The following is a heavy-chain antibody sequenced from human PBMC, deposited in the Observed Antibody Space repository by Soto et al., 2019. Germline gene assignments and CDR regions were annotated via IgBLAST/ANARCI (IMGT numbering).Heavy chain of an antibody. Sequence: GGSLRLSCAASGFTFSSYGMHWVRQAPGKGLEWVAVISYDGSNKYYADSVKGRFTISRDNSKNTLYLQMNSLRAEDTAVYYCAKALFQWYSSSWYLGYWGQGT. V-gene: IGHV3-30*18. CDR2: ISYDGSNK. CDR1: GFTFSSYG. CDR3: AKALFQWYSSSWYLGY. D-gene: IGHD6-13*01. J-gene: IGHJ4*02.